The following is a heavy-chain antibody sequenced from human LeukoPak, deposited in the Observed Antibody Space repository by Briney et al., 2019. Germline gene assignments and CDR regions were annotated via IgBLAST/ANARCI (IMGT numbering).Heavy chain of an antibody. V-gene: IGHV4-39*01. CDR1: GGSISSSSYY. Sequence: SETLSLTCTVSGGSISSSSYYWGWIRQPPGKGLEWIGSIYYSGSPYYNPSLKSRVTISVDTSKNQFSLKLSSVTAADTAVYYCARQEYYYDSSGPGRSYYYYYGMDVWGQGTTVTVSS. J-gene: IGHJ6*02. CDR2: IYYSGSP. D-gene: IGHD3-22*01. CDR3: ARQEYYYDSSGPGRSYYYYYGMDV.